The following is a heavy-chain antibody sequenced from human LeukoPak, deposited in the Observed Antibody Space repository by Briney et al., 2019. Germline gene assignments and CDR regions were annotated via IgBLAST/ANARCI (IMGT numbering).Heavy chain of an antibody. J-gene: IGHJ6*02. CDR2: ISSSGGTI. V-gene: IGHV3-11*01. CDR1: GFTFSDYY. Sequence: GGSLRLSCAASGFTFSDYYMIWIRQAPGKGLEWVSYISSSGGTIYYADSVKGRFTISRDNAKNSLYLQMNSLRAEDTAVYYCARVGGCTGGSCYNGMDVWGQGTTVTVSS. CDR3: ARVGGCTGGSCYNGMDV. D-gene: IGHD2-15*01.